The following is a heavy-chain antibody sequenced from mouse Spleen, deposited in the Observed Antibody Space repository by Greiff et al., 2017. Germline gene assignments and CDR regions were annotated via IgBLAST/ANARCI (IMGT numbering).Heavy chain of an antibody. V-gene: IGHV2-6-1*01. D-gene: IGHD2-1*01. CDR1: GFSLTSYG. J-gene: IGHJ4*01. CDR3: ARHQENYYVGAMDY. Sequence: VQLVESGPGLVAPSQSLSITCTISGFSLTSYGVHWVRQPPGKGLEWLVVIWSDGSTTYNSALKSRLSISKDNSKSQVFLKMNSLQTDDTAMYYCARHQENYYVGAMDYWGQGTSVTVSS. CDR2: IWSDGST.